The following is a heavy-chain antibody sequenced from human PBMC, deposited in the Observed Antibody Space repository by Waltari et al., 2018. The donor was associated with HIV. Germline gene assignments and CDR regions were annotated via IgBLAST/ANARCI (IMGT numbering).Heavy chain of an antibody. J-gene: IGHJ3*02. V-gene: IGHV1-18*01. CDR2: ISNYNGNT. Sequence: QGHLVQSGAEMRKPGASVKVPCEASVYMFTNFGISWVRQAPGQGLEWMGRISNYNGNTNYAQKFRGRVTMTTDPSVSTAYMELRTLKSDDTATYYCAREGTFDIWGQGTMVTVSS. CDR3: AREGTFDI. CDR1: VYMFTNFG.